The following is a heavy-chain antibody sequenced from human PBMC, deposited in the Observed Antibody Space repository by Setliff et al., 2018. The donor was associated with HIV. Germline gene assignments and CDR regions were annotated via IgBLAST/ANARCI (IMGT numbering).Heavy chain of an antibody. CDR2: INRDGRET. CDR1: GFNFNTYW. CDR3: ARDPGSSAFDM. J-gene: IGHJ3*02. Sequence: LGGSLRLSCRASGFNFNTYWMSWVRQSPGKGLEFVANINRDGRETNHMDSVKGRFTISRDNAETSLYLQMNSLRVEDTAVYYCARDPGSSAFDMWGQGTMVTV. V-gene: IGHV3-7*03.